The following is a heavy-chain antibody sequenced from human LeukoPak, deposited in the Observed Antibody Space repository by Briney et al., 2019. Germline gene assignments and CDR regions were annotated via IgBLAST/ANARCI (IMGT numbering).Heavy chain of an antibody. CDR3: ARRGTAMVRRNWFDP. D-gene: IGHD5-18*01. J-gene: IGHJ5*02. V-gene: IGHV4-34*01. Sequence: PSETLSLTCAVYGGSFSGYYWSWIRQPPGKGLEWIGEINHSGSTNYNPSLKSRVTISVDTSKNQFSLKLSSVTAADTAVYYCARRGTAMVRRNWFDPWGQGTLVTVSS. CDR2: INHSGST. CDR1: GGSFSGYY.